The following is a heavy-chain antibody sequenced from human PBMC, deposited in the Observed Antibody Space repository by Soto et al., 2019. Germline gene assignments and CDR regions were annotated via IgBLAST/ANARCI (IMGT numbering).Heavy chain of an antibody. CDR1: GLVFTNFW. CDR2: IDTSGHST. Sequence: PGESLKISCEASGLVFTNFWMHWVRHVPGKGLVWVARIDTSGHSTNYAESVKGRFTISRDNAKNTVSLQMNSLRVEDTGVYYCAKDSWYFDLWSQGSQVTVSS. V-gene: IGHV3-74*01. J-gene: IGHJ4*02. D-gene: IGHD6-13*01. CDR3: AKDSWYFDL.